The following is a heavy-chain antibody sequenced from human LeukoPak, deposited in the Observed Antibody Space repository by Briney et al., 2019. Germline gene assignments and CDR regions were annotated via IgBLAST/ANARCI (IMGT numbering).Heavy chain of an antibody. V-gene: IGHV3-23*01. CDR3: AKGAYCGGDCYTSSVFDY. J-gene: IGHJ4*02. CDR2: ISGSGGST. D-gene: IGHD2-21*02. Sequence: GGSLRPSCAASGFTFSSYVMNWVRQAPGKGLEWVSAISGSGGSTYYADSVKGRFTISRDNSKNTLYLQMNSLRAEDTAVYYCAKGAYCGGDCYTSSVFDYWGQGTLVTVSS. CDR1: GFTFSSYV.